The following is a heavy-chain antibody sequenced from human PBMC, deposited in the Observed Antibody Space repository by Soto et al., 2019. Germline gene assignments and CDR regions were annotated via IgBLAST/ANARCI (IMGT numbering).Heavy chain of an antibody. D-gene: IGHD3-22*01. J-gene: IGHJ4*02. CDR2: IFHGGST. CDR3: AKLLGSSGYHPHY. V-gene: IGHV4-38-2*01. CDR1: GYSISSGFY. Sequence: SETLSLTCAVSGYSISSGFYWGWIRQPPGKGLEWIGNIFHGGSTHYSPSLKSRVAMSIDTSKNQFSLKLSSVTAADTAIYYCAKLLGSSGYHPHYWGQGALVTVS.